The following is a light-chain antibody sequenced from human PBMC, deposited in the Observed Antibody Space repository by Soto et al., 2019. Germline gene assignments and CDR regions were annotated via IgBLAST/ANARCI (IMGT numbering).Light chain of an antibody. CDR3: QQYGSSPLT. Sequence: EDVVTHSAGTLSLSQGDRATLSCRASQSVSTSYLAWYQQKPGQAPRLLIYGASSRATGIPDRFSGSGSGTDFTLTISRLEPEDFAGYYCQQYGSSPLTFGGGSKVDIK. CDR1: QSVSTSY. V-gene: IGKV3-20*01. CDR2: GAS. J-gene: IGKJ4*01.